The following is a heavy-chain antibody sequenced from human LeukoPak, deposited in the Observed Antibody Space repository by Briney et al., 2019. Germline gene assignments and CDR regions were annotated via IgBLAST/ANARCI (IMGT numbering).Heavy chain of an antibody. D-gene: IGHD3-9*01. V-gene: IGHV3-21*04. CDR1: GFTFSSYA. J-gene: IGHJ5*02. CDR2: ISSSSSYI. CDR3: ARSVFFDWTDSNWFDP. Sequence: GRSLRLSCAASGFTFSSYAMHWVRQAPGKGLEWVSSISSSSSYIYYADSVKGRFTISRDNAKNSLYLQMNSLRAEDTALYYCARSVFFDWTDSNWFDPWGQGTLVTVSS.